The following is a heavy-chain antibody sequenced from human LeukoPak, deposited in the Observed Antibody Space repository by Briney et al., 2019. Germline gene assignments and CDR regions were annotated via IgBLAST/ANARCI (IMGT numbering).Heavy chain of an antibody. Sequence: GGSLRLSCAASGFTFSSYSMNWVRQAPGKGLEWVSSISSSSSYIYYAGSVKGRFTISRDNAKNSLYLQMNSLRAEDTAVYYCARAITIFGVVIREVDYWGQGTLVTVSS. J-gene: IGHJ4*02. CDR2: ISSSSSYI. D-gene: IGHD3-3*01. V-gene: IGHV3-21*01. CDR1: GFTFSSYS. CDR3: ARAITIFGVVIREVDY.